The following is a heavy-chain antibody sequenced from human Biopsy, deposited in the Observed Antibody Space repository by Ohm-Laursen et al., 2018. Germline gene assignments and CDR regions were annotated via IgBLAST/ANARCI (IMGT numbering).Heavy chain of an antibody. J-gene: IGHJ4*02. V-gene: IGHV1-18*01. CDR3: ARDRWPHVTLLGLVVFDF. CDR2: VSPYNGDT. D-gene: IGHD3-3*01. CDR1: GYTFTNYG. Sequence: ASVKVSCKASGYTFTNYGISWVRQAPGQGLEWMGWVSPYNGDTDYAQKLQGRITMTTDTSTSTAYMDLRSLRSDDTAVYYCARDRWPHVTLLGLVVFDFWGQGTLVIVSS.